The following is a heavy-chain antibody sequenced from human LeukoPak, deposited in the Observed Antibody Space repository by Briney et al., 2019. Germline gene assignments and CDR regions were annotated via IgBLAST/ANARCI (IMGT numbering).Heavy chain of an antibody. CDR3: ARCLSYDFWSGYYQYYYYMDV. D-gene: IGHD3-3*01. CDR1: GGSISSYY. CDR2: IYYSGST. Sequence: SETLSLTCTVSGGSISSYYWSWIRQPPGKGLEWIGYIYYSGSTSYNPSLKSRVTISVDTSKNQFSLKLSSVTAADTAVYYCARCLSYDFWSGYYQYYYYMDVWGKGTTVTVSS. J-gene: IGHJ6*03. V-gene: IGHV4-59*01.